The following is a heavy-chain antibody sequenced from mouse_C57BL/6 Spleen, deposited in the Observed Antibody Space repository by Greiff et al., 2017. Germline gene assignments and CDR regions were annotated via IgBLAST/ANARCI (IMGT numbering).Heavy chain of an antibody. Sequence: QVQLQQPGAELVKPGASVKMSCKASGYTFTSYWITWVKQRPGQGLEWIGMIHPNSGSTNYNEKFKSKATLTVDKSSSTAYMQLSSLTSEDSAVYYCARNYYGSSSFAYWGQGTLVTVSA. CDR2: IHPNSGST. CDR3: ARNYYGSSSFAY. V-gene: IGHV1-64*01. J-gene: IGHJ3*01. D-gene: IGHD1-1*01. CDR1: GYTFTSYW.